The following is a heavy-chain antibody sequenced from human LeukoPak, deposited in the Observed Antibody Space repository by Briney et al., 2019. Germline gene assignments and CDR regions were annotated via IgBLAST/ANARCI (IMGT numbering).Heavy chain of an antibody. CDR3: ASRDGYNFDYFDY. CDR2: IIPILGIA. V-gene: IGHV1-69*02. Sequence: SVKVSCKASGGTFSSYTISWVRQAPGQGLEWMGRIIPILGIANYAQKFQGRVTITADKSTSTAYMELSSLRSEDTDVYYCASRDGYNFDYFDYWGQGTLVTVSS. J-gene: IGHJ4*02. D-gene: IGHD5-24*01. CDR1: GGTFSSYT.